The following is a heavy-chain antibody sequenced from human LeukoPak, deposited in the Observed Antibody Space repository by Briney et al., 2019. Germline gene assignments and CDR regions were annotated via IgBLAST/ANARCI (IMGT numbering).Heavy chain of an antibody. Sequence: GGSLRLSCAASGFTFSSYWMSWVRQAPGKGLEWVANIKQDGSEKNYVDSLKGRFTISRDNAKNSLYLQMNSLRAEDTAVYYCARGGDYGDYGLYWGQGTLVTVSS. D-gene: IGHD4-17*01. J-gene: IGHJ4*02. CDR3: ARGGDYGDYGLY. CDR1: GFTFSSYW. V-gene: IGHV3-7*01. CDR2: IKQDGSEK.